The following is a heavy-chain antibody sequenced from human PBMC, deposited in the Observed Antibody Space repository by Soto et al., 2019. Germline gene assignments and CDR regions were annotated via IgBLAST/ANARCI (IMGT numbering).Heavy chain of an antibody. J-gene: IGHJ3*02. Sequence: SQTLSHTCAISGDSVSSNSAAWNWIRQSPSRGLEWLGRTYYRSKWYNDYAVSVKSRITINPDTSKNQFSLQLNSVTPEDTAVYYCARATDCLSTSCPWSAFDIWGQGTMVTV. CDR2: TYYRSKWYN. D-gene: IGHD2-2*01. CDR3: ARATDCLSTSCPWSAFDI. V-gene: IGHV6-1*01. CDR1: GDSVSSNSAA.